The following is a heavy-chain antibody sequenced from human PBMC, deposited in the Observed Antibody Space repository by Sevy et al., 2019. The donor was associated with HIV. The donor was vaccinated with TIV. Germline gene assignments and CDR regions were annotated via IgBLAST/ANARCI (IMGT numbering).Heavy chain of an antibody. J-gene: IGHJ3*02. CDR1: GFTFSNYA. D-gene: IGHD3-16*01. CDR2: ISGSGGST. Sequence: GGSLRLSCAASGFTFSNYAMSWVRQAPGKGLEWVSAISGSGGSTYYADSVKGRFTISRDNSKNTLYLQMNSLRAEDTAVYYCVRFRYHDAFDIWGQGTMVTVSS. CDR3: VRFRYHDAFDI. V-gene: IGHV3-23*01.